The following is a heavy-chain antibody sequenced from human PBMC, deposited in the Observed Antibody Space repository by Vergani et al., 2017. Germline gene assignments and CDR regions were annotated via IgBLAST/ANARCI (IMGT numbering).Heavy chain of an antibody. J-gene: IGHJ2*01. D-gene: IGHD3-16*01. Sequence: QVQLQESGPALVKPSQTLSLTCTVSGASIISRSYYWGWIRQPPGKGLEWIGSIYNSGNGDSSSSLKSRVTISADTSKNQFSLRLTSVTAADTAVYYWASGKYYSDSTSHFRGRYFDVWGRGTLVTVPS. CDR3: ASGKYYSDSTSHFRGRYFDV. CDR1: GASIISRSYY. V-gene: IGHV4-39*01. CDR2: IYNSGNG.